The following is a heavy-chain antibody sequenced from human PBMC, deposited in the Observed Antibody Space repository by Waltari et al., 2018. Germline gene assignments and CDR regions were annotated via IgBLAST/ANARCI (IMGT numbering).Heavy chain of an antibody. CDR3: ARMARKTYSSPVAGRDYYYGMDV. Sequence: EEQLVESGGGLIQPGESLRVSCAVSGFTFSRYWMNWVRQGPGKGLVWVARINSDGSETSDADSVKGRFTISRDNAKNTVYLQMKSLRVEDTAVYYCARMARKTYSSPVAGRDYYYGMDVWGLGTTVTVSS. V-gene: IGHV3-74*01. CDR1: GFTFSRYW. CDR2: INSDGSET. D-gene: IGHD6-13*01. J-gene: IGHJ6*02.